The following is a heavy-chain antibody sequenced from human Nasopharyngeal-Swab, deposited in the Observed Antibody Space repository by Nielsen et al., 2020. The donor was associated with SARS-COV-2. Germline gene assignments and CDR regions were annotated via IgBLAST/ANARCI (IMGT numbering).Heavy chain of an antibody. J-gene: IGHJ4*02. CDR3: VRALGEEGDY. CDR1: GFTFSRYG. D-gene: IGHD3-10*01. CDR2: IWYDGTNR. Sequence: SLNLSCQASGFTFSRYGMHWVRQPPGKGLEWVAVIWYDGTNRYHADSVKDRFTISRDNSKNTLDLQMNSLKAVDTAIYYCVRALGEEGDYWGQGTPVTVSS. V-gene: IGHV3-33*01.